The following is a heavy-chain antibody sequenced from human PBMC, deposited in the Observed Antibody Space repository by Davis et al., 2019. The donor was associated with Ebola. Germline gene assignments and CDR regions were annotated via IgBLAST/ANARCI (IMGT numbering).Heavy chain of an antibody. CDR1: GGSFSGYY. CDR3: ARDHSSSWYRGWFDP. Sequence: MPSETLSLTCAVYGGSFSGYYWSWTRQLPGKGLEWIGELNHSGSTNYNPSLKSRVTISVDKSKNQFSLKLSSVTAADTAVYYCARDHSSSWYRGWFDPWGQGTLVTVSS. D-gene: IGHD6-13*01. V-gene: IGHV4-34*01. CDR2: LNHSGST. J-gene: IGHJ5*02.